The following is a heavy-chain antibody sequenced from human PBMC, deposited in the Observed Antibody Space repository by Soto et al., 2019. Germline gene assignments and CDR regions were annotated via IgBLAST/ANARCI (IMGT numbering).Heavy chain of an antibody. Sequence: RLSCAASGFTFSGSAMHWVRQASGKGLEWVGRIRSKANSYATAYAASVKGRFTISRDDSKNTAYLQMNSLKTEDTAVYYCTRSPIDYYGSGSYYDFDYWGQGTLVTVSS. CDR3: TRSPIDYYGSGSYYDFDY. V-gene: IGHV3-73*01. CDR2: IRSKANSYAT. D-gene: IGHD3-10*01. CDR1: GFTFSGSA. J-gene: IGHJ4*02.